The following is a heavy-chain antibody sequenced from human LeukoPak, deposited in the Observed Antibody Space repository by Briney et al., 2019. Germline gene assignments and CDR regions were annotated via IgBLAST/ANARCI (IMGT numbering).Heavy chain of an antibody. CDR2: IYYSGST. D-gene: IGHD4-11*01. V-gene: IGHV4-59*01. Sequence: SETLSLTCTVSGGSISSYYWSWIRQPPGKGLEWIGYIYYSGSTNYNPSLKSRVTISVDTSKNQFSLKLSSVTAADTAVYYCARTLTRTTVTPLYFDYWGQGTLVTVSS. CDR1: GGSISSYY. J-gene: IGHJ4*02. CDR3: ARTLTRTTVTPLYFDY.